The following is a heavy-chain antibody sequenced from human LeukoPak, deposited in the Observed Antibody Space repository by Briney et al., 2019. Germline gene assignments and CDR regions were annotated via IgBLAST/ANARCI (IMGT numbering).Heavy chain of an antibody. Sequence: ASMKVSCKASGYTFTGYYMHWVRQAPGQGLEWMGWINPNSGGTNYAQKFQGRVTMTRGTSISTAYMELSRLRSDDTAVYYCARALALVVEYYYYYMDVWGKGTTVTVSS. CDR3: ARALALVVEYYYYYMDV. J-gene: IGHJ6*03. CDR2: INPNSGGT. D-gene: IGHD2-15*01. V-gene: IGHV1-2*02. CDR1: GYTFTGYY.